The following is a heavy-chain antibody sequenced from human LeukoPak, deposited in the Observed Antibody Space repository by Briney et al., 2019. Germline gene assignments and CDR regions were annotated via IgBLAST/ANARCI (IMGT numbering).Heavy chain of an antibody. CDR3: ARDAGAYSSSWVEWFDP. J-gene: IGHJ5*02. Sequence: ASVKVSCKASGYTFTSYGISWVGQAPGQGLEWMGWISAYNGNTNYAQKLQGRVTMTTDTSTSTAYMELRSLRSDDTAVYYCARDAGAYSSSWVEWFDPWGQGTLVTVSS. V-gene: IGHV1-18*04. D-gene: IGHD6-13*01. CDR1: GYTFTSYG. CDR2: ISAYNGNT.